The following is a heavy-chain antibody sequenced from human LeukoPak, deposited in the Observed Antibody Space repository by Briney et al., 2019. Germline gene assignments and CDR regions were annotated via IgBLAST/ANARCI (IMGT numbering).Heavy chain of an antibody. CDR3: ARAQVQRLYYFDY. D-gene: IGHD1-1*01. V-gene: IGHV3-33*01. CDR1: GFTFSSYG. Sequence: GGSLRLSCAASGFTFSSYGMHWVRQAPGKGLEWVAVIWYDGSNKYYADSVKGRFTISRDNSKNTLYLQMNSLRAEDTAVYYCARAQVQRLYYFDYWGQGTLVTVSS. J-gene: IGHJ4*02. CDR2: IWYDGSNK.